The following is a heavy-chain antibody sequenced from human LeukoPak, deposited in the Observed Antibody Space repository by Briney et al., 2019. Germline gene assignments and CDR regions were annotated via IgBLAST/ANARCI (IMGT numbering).Heavy chain of an antibody. CDR3: ARGLGAAGTFDY. V-gene: IGHV4-30-2*01. CDR1: GGSISSGGYY. D-gene: IGHD6-13*01. CDR2: IYHSGST. J-gene: IGHJ4*02. Sequence: SETLSLTYTVSGGSISSGGYYWSWIRQPPGKGLEWIGYIYHSGSTYYNPSLKSRVTISVDRSKNQFSLKLSSVTAADTAVYYCARGLGAAGTFDYWGQGTLVTVSS.